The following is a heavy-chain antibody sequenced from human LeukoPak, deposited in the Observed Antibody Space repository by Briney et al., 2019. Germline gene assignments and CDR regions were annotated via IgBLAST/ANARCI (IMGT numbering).Heavy chain of an antibody. CDR3: ATKVGGYDILTGYYIFDY. CDR2: ISGSGGST. J-gene: IGHJ4*02. CDR1: GFTFSSYA. D-gene: IGHD3-9*01. Sequence: GGSLRLSCAASGFTFSSYAMSWVRQAPGKGLEWVSAISGSGGSTYYADSVKGRFTISRDNSKNTLYLQMNSLRGEDTAVYYCATKVGGYDILTGYYIFDYWGQGTLVTVSS. V-gene: IGHV3-23*01.